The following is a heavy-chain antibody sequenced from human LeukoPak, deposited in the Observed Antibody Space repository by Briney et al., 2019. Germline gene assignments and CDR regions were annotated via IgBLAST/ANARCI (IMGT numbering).Heavy chain of an antibody. V-gene: IGHV1-69*13. D-gene: IGHD2-2*02. CDR3: ARVTGGRYCTTTSCYMRGWFDP. J-gene: IGHJ5*02. CDR1: GGTFSSYA. CDR2: IIPIFGTA. Sequence: GASVKVSCKASGGTFSSYAISWVRQAPGQGLEWMGGIIPIFGTANYAQKFQGRVTITADGSTSTAYMELSSLRSEDTAVYYCARVTGGRYCTTTSCYMRGWFDPWGQGTLVIVSS.